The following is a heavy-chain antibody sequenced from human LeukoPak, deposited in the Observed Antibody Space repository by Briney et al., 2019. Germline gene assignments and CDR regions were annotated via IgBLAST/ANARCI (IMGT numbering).Heavy chain of an antibody. D-gene: IGHD1-26*01. J-gene: IGHJ4*02. CDR2: IYHSGST. V-gene: IGHV4-38-2*02. CDR3: ARSSHPRGMVGDY. CDR1: GYSISSGYY. Sequence: ASETLSLTCTVSGYSISSGYYWGWIRQPPGKGLEWIGSIYHSGSTYYNPSLKSRVTISVDTSKSQFSLKLSSVTAADTAVYYCARSSHPRGMVGDYWGQGTLVTVSS.